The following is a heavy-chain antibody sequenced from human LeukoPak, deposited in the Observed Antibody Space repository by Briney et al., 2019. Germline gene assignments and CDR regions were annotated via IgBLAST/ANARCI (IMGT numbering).Heavy chain of an antibody. J-gene: IGHJ4*02. CDR3: ARVVVGATTPSYYFDY. Sequence: TSETLSLTCTVSGGSISSSSYYWGWIRQPPGKGLEWIGSIYYSGSTYYNPSLKSRVTISVDTSKNQFSLKLSSVTAADTAVYYCARVVVGATTPSYYFDYWGQGTLVTVSS. V-gene: IGHV4-39*07. D-gene: IGHD1-26*01. CDR2: IYYSGST. CDR1: GGSISSSSYY.